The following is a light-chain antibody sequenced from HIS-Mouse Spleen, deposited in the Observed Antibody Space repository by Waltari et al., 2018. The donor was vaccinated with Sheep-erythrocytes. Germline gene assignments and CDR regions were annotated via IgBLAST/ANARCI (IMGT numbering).Light chain of an antibody. V-gene: IGKV1-9*01. CDR3: QQLNSYPHT. CDR1: QGISSY. Sequence: DIQLTQSPSFLSASVGDRVTITCRASQGISSYLAWYQQKPGKATKLLSYAASTLQSGVPSRFSGSGSGTEFTLTISSLQPEDFATYYCQQLNSYPHTFGQGTKLEIK. J-gene: IGKJ2*01. CDR2: AAS.